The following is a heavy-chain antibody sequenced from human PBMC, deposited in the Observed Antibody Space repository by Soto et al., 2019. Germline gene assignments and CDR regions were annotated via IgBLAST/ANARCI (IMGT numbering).Heavy chain of an antibody. Sequence: QVQLVESGGGVVQPGRSLRLSCAASGFTFSSYGMHWVRQAPGKGLEWVAVIWYDGSNKYYADSVKGRFTISRDNSKNTMYLQMNSMRDEETAVYYCARGGGYDFWSGEYYCGMDVWGQGTTVTVSS. CDR2: IWYDGSNK. D-gene: IGHD3-3*01. CDR1: GFTFSSYG. CDR3: ARGGGYDFWSGEYYCGMDV. V-gene: IGHV3-33*01. J-gene: IGHJ6*02.